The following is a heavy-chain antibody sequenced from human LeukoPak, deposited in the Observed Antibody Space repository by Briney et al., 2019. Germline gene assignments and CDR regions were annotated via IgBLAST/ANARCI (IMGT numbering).Heavy chain of an antibody. Sequence: GGSLRLSCAASGFTFSSYSMNWVRQAPGKGLEWVSSISSSSSYIYYADSVKGRFTISRDNAKNSLYLQMNSLRAEDTAVYYCASGVDTAMVDFDYWGQGTLVTVSS. D-gene: IGHD5-18*01. V-gene: IGHV3-21*01. CDR1: GFTFSSYS. J-gene: IGHJ4*02. CDR3: ASGVDTAMVDFDY. CDR2: ISSSSSYI.